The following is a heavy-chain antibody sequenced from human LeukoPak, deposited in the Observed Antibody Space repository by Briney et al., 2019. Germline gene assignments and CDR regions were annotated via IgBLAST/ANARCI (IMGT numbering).Heavy chain of an antibody. D-gene: IGHD1-26*01. CDR1: GFTFSSYA. CDR3: AKDGGPSSSGSQFFNY. CDR2: ISNSGGNT. J-gene: IGHJ4*02. Sequence: GGSLRLSCAASGFTFSSYAMSWVRQAPGKGLEWVSAISNSGGNTYYADSVKGQFTISRDNSKNTLVLQMNSLRAEDTAVYYCAKDGGPSSSGSQFFNYWGQGALVTVSS. V-gene: IGHV3-23*01.